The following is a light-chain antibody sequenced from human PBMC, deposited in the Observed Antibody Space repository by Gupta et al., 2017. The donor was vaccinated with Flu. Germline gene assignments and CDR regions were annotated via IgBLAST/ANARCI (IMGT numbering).Light chain of an antibody. CDR2: KDT. J-gene: IGLJ1*01. Sequence: SPGQTASITCSGDKLGDKYACWYQQKPGQSHVLVIYKDTKRPAGIPERFSGSNSGNTATLTIGGTQAMDEADYYCQAGDSSTFVFGTGTKVTVL. CDR1: KLGDKY. CDR3: QAGDSSTFV. V-gene: IGLV3-1*01.